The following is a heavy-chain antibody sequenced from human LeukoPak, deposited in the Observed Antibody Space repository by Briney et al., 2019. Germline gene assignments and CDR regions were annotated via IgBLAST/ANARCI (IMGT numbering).Heavy chain of an antibody. J-gene: IGHJ4*02. V-gene: IGHV3-30*18. D-gene: IGHD3-3*01. CDR1: GFTFSSYG. CDR3: AKDSSRYYDFWSGYYTPLY. Sequence: GRSLRLSCAASGFTFSSYGMHWVRQAPGKGLEWVAVISCDGSNKYYADSVKGRFTISRDNSKNTLYLQMNSLRAEDTAVYYCAKDSSRYYDFWSGYYTPLYWGQGTLVTVSS. CDR2: ISCDGSNK.